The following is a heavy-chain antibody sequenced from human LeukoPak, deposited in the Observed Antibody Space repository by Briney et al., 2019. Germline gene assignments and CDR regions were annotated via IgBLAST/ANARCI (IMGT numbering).Heavy chain of an antibody. CDR1: GGSISSSSYY. J-gene: IGHJ5*02. D-gene: IGHD3-10*01. CDR2: IYYSGST. V-gene: IGHV4-39*07. Sequence: SETLSLTCTVSGGSISSSSYYWGWIRQPPGKGLEWIGSIYYSGSTYYNPSLKSRVTISVDTSKNQFSLKLSSVTAADTAVYYCARVIPYGSGDNWFDPWGQGTLVTVSS. CDR3: ARVIPYGSGDNWFDP.